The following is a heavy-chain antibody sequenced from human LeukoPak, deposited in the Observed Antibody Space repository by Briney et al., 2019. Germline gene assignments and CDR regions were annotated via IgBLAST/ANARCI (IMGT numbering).Heavy chain of an antibody. CDR3: AKAVGSSGYFSRDAFDI. V-gene: IGHV3-48*03. CDR1: GFTFSSYD. D-gene: IGHD3-22*01. J-gene: IGHJ3*02. Sequence: GGSLRLSCAASGFTFSSYDMYWVRQAPGKGLEWVSYISSSGTTTHYGDSVKGRFTISRDNAKNSLYLQMNSLRAEDTAIYYCAKAVGSSGYFSRDAFDIWGQGTMVTVSS. CDR2: ISSSGTTT.